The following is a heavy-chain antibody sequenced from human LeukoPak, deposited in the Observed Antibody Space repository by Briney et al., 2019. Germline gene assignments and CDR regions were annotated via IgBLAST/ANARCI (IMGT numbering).Heavy chain of an antibody. CDR1: GFTFSDYY. J-gene: IGHJ4*02. V-gene: IGHV3-11*04. CDR3: ARDLPYSGYDLGLDY. Sequence: GRSLRLSCAASGFTFSDYYMSWIRQAPGKGLEWVSYISSSGSTIYYADSVKGRFTISRDNAKNSLYLQMNSLRAEDTAVYYCARDLPYSGYDLGLDYWGQGTLVTVSS. D-gene: IGHD5-12*01. CDR2: ISSSGSTI.